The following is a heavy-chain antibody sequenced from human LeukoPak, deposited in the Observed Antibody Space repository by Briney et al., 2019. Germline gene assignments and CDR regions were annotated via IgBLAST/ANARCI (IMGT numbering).Heavy chain of an antibody. CDR3: ARHRVTHFDY. J-gene: IGHJ4*02. CDR1: GFTFCSYW. CDR2: INQDASET. Sequence: GSLRLSCAASGFTFCSYWMSWVRQAPGKGLEWVAKINQDASETYYVDSVKGRFSISRDNAKNSLSLQMNSLRAEDTAVYYCARHRVTHFDYWGQGTLVTVSS. D-gene: IGHD2-21*02. V-gene: IGHV3-7*01.